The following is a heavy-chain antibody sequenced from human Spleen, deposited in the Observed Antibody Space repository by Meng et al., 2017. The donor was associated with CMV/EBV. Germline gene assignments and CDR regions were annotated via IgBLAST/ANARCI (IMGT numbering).Heavy chain of an antibody. CDR3: ARGRSSRCDFWSGYRYYFDY. Sequence: SFSGDYWSWIRQPPGKGLEWIGEINHSGSTNYNPSLKSRVTISVDTSKNQFSLKLSSVTAADTAVYYCARGRSSRCDFWSGYRYYFDYWGQGTLVTVSS. CDR2: INHSGST. J-gene: IGHJ4*02. D-gene: IGHD3-3*01. V-gene: IGHV4-34*01. CDR1: SFSGDY.